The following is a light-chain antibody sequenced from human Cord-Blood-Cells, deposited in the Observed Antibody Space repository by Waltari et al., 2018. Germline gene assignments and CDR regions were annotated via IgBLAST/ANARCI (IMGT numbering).Light chain of an antibody. V-gene: IGKV1-39*01. CDR1: QSISSY. J-gene: IGKJ3*01. CDR2: AAS. Sequence: SSLSASVGDRVTITCRASQSISSYLNWYQQKPGKAPKLLIYAASSLQSGVPSRFSGSGSGTDFTLTISSLQPEDFATYYCQQSYSTLTFGPGTKVDIK. CDR3: QQSYSTLT.